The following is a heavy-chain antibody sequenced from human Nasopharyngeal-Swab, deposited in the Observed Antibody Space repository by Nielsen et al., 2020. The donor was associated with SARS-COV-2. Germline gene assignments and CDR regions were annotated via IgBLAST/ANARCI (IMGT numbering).Heavy chain of an antibody. CDR3: ARVYYDSSGYYYYYYYYYMDV. CDR2: IYYSGST. J-gene: IGHJ6*03. D-gene: IGHD3-22*01. V-gene: IGHV4-39*07. CDR1: GGSISSSSYY. Sequence: GSLRLSCTVSGGSISSSSYYWGWIRQPPGTGLEWIGSIYYSGSTYYNPSLKSRVTISVDTSKNQFSLKLSSVTAADTAVYYCARVYYDSSGYYYYYYYYYMDVWGKGTTVTVSS.